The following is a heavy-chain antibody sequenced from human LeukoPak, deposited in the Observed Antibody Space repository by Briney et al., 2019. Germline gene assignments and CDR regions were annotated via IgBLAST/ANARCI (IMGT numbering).Heavy chain of an antibody. Sequence: SVKVSCKASGYAFTGYYMHWVRQAPGQGLEWMGRIIPILGIANYAQRFQGRVTITADKSTSTAYMELSSLRSEDTAVYYCATVVVTANTLDYWGQGTLVTVSS. J-gene: IGHJ4*02. CDR2: IIPILGIA. D-gene: IGHD2-21*02. CDR1: GYAFTGYY. V-gene: IGHV1-69*02. CDR3: ATVVVTANTLDY.